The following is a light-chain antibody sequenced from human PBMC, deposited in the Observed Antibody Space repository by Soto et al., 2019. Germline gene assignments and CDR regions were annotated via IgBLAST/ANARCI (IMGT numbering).Light chain of an antibody. V-gene: IGKV3-20*01. Sequence: EIVLTQSPGTLSLSPGERATLSCRASQSVSSSYLAWYQQKPGQAPRLLIYGASSRATGIPDRFSGSGSGTEFTLTISRLEPEVFAVYYCKQYGSSPYTFGQGTKLEIK. J-gene: IGKJ2*01. CDR2: GAS. CDR1: QSVSSSY. CDR3: KQYGSSPYT.